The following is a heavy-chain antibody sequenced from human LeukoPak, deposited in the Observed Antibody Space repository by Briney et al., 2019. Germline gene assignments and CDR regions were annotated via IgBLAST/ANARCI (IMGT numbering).Heavy chain of an antibody. J-gene: IGHJ4*02. Sequence: ASVKVSCKASGYTFTSYGISWVRQAPGQGLDWMGWISAYNGNTNYAQKLQGRVTMTTDTSTSTAYMELRSLRSDDTAVYYCARDPHYYYDSSGYYYGTPPFDYWGQGTLVTVSS. CDR2: ISAYNGNT. V-gene: IGHV1-18*01. D-gene: IGHD3-22*01. CDR1: GYTFTSYG. CDR3: ARDPHYYYDSSGYYYGTPPFDY.